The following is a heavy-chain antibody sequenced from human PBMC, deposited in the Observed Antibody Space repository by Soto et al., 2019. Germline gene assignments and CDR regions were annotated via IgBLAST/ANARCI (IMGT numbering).Heavy chain of an antibody. CDR1: GFTFSTYS. D-gene: IGHD3-22*01. CDR3: AKGGKSMIVVVITKYDY. Sequence: GGSLRLSCAASGFTFSTYSMNWVRQAPGKGLEWVSYITSDSSNVHYADSVKGRFTISRDNSKNTLYLQINSLRAEDTAVYYCAKGGKSMIVVVITKYDYWGQGTLVTVSS. V-gene: IGHV3-21*04. CDR2: ITSDSSNV. J-gene: IGHJ4*02.